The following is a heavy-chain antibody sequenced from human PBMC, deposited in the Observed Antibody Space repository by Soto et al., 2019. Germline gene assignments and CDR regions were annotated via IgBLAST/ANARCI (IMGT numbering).Heavy chain of an antibody. V-gene: IGHV3-23*01. CDR3: ARVGGSGWFDAFDI. D-gene: IGHD6-19*01. CDR2: ISDSGGST. CDR1: GFTFRTYA. J-gene: IGHJ3*02. Sequence: PVGSLRLSCAASGFTFRTYALSWVRQAPGKGLDWVSVISDSGGSTDYAGSVKGRFTISRDNSKNALYLQMNSLRAEDTALYYCARVGGSGWFDAFDIWGQGTMVTVSS.